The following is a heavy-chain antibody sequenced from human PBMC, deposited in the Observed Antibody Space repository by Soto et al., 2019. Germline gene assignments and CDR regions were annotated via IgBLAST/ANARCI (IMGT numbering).Heavy chain of an antibody. D-gene: IGHD6-19*01. Sequence: ASVKVSCKASGYTFTSYDISWVRQATGQGLEWMGWMNPNSGNTGYAQKFQGRVTMTRNTSISTAYMELSSLRSEDTAVYYCAGPGIAVAGGAFDIWGQGTMVTVSS. V-gene: IGHV1-8*01. J-gene: IGHJ3*02. CDR3: AGPGIAVAGGAFDI. CDR2: MNPNSGNT. CDR1: GYTFTSYD.